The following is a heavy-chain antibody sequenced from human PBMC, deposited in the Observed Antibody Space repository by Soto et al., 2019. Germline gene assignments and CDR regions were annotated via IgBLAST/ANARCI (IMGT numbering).Heavy chain of an antibody. CDR1: GGSISSGDYY. D-gene: IGHD3-10*01. CDR3: ARWDLRPREYYFDY. J-gene: IGHJ4*02. CDR2: IYYSGST. Sequence: PSETLSLTCTVSGGSISSGDYYWSWIRQPPGKGLEWIGYIYYSGSTYYNPSLKSRVTISVDTSKNQFSLKLSSVTAADTAVYYCARWDLRPREYYFDYWGQGTLVTVSS. V-gene: IGHV4-30-4*01.